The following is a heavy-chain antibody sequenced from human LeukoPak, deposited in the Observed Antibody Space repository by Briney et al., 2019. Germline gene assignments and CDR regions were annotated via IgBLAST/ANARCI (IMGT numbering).Heavy chain of an antibody. CDR1: GGSISNYY. D-gene: IGHD4-17*01. CDR2: IYYSGST. Sequence: SETLSLTCTVSGGSISNYYWSWIRQPPGKGLEWIGYIYYSGSTNYNPSLKSRVTISVDTSKNQFSLKLNSVTAADTAVYYCARAPGDYLPAFDYWGQGSLVTVSS. J-gene: IGHJ4*02. CDR3: ARAPGDYLPAFDY. V-gene: IGHV4-59*01.